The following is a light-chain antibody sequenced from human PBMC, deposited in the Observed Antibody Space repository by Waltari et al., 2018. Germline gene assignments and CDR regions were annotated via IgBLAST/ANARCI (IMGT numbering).Light chain of an antibody. J-gene: IGLJ2*01. Sequence: QSALTQPASVSGSPGQSITLSCTGTSSDVGGSNYVSWFQQHPGNAPKLMIYDVSNRPSGVSNRFSGSKSGNTASLTISGLQAEDEADYYCSSYTSSSTLLVVFGGGTKLTVL. V-gene: IGLV2-14*01. CDR2: DVS. CDR1: SSDVGGSNY. CDR3: SSYTSSSTLLVV.